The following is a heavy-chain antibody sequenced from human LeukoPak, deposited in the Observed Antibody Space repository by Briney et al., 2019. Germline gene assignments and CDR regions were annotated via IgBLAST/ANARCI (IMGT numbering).Heavy chain of an antibody. CDR3: ARDWGPTGSYLDH. CDR2: INSDSGGT. D-gene: IGHD1-1*01. CDR1: GYTFTGYY. V-gene: IGHV1-2*02. J-gene: IGHJ4*02. Sequence: ASVKVSCKASGYTFTGYYIDWVRQAPGQRLEWMGWINSDSGGTNYAQKFQGSVTMTRGTSISTAYMELTSDDTAIYYCARDWGPTGSYLDHWGQGSLVTVSS.